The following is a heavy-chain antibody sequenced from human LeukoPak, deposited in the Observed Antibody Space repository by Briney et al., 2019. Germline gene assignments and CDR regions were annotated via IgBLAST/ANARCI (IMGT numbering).Heavy chain of an antibody. D-gene: IGHD2/OR15-2a*01. J-gene: IGHJ5*02. Sequence: KPSETLSLTCAVYGGSFSGYFWEWIRQPPGKGLEWIGEINHSGTSNSNPSLKTRATISVDTSKNQFSLKLSSVTAADTAVYYCARTPFGPPLNWFDPWGQGTLVTVSS. V-gene: IGHV4-34*01. CDR1: GGSFSGYF. CDR3: ARTPFGPPLNWFDP. CDR2: INHSGTS.